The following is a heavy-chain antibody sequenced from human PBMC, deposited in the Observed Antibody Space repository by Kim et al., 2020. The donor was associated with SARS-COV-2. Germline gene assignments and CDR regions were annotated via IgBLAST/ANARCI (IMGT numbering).Heavy chain of an antibody. CDR2: ISYDGSNK. CDR3: ARDYDVPFDY. J-gene: IGHJ4*02. Sequence: GGSLRLSCAASGFTFSSYAMHWVRQAPGKGLEWVAVISYDGSNKYYADSVKGRFTISRDNSKNTLYLQMNSLRAEDTAVYYCARDYDVPFDYWGQGTLVTVSS. CDR1: GFTFSSYA. V-gene: IGHV3-30-3*01. D-gene: IGHD3-3*01.